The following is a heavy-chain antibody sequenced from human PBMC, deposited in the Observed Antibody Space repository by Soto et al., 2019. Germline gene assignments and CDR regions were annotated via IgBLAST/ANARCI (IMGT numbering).Heavy chain of an antibody. CDR3: ARAVTFYFGSVSYVNPSGSHYYMDV. J-gene: IGHJ6*03. V-gene: IGHV1-18*01. CDR2: ISANYGHT. CDR1: GDSFTTSG. D-gene: IGHD3-10*01. Sequence: QVQLVQSGAEVRKPGTSVKVSCKASGDSFTTSGISSVRQAPGQGLEWMGWISANYGHTKYAKNFQARVTLTTDTSTSTAYMELRSLRSDDTAVYYCARAVTFYFGSVSYVNPSGSHYYMDVWGKGTTVTVS.